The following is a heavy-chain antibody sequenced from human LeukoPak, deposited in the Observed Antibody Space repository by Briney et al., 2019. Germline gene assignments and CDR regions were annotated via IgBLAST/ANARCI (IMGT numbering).Heavy chain of an antibody. J-gene: IGHJ5*02. Sequence: DPSETLSLTCTVSGGSISSSSYYWGWIRQPPGKGLEWIGSIYYSGSTYYNPSLKSRVTISVDTSKNQFSLKLSSVTAADTAVYYCARQDYGHSPGWFDPWGQGTLVTVSS. CDR3: ARQDYGHSPGWFDP. CDR2: IYYSGST. CDR1: GGSISSSSYY. D-gene: IGHD4-17*01. V-gene: IGHV4-39*01.